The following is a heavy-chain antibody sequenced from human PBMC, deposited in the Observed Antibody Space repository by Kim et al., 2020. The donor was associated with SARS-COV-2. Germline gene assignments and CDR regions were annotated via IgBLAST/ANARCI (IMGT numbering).Heavy chain of an antibody. CDR3: AKVGMELWFGELPHFDY. D-gene: IGHD3-10*01. V-gene: IGHV3-23*01. Sequence: GGSLRLSCAASGFTFSSYAMSWVRQAPGKGLEWVSAISGSGGSTYYADSVKGRFTISRDNSKNTLYLQMNSLRAEDTAVYYCAKVGMELWFGELPHFDYWGQGTLVTVSS. J-gene: IGHJ4*02. CDR2: ISGSGGST. CDR1: GFTFSSYA.